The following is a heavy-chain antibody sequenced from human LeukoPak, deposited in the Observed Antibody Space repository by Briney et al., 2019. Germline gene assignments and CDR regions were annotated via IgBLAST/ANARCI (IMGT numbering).Heavy chain of an antibody. J-gene: IGHJ5*02. Sequence: GGSLRLSCAASGFTFSSYWMSWVRQAPGKGLEWVANIKQDGSEKYYVDSVKGRFTISRDNAKNSLYLQMNSLRAEDTAVYYCAREDSGYDSNWFDPWGQGTLVTVAS. CDR3: AREDSGYDSNWFDP. D-gene: IGHD5-12*01. CDR2: IKQDGSEK. V-gene: IGHV3-7*01. CDR1: GFTFSSYW.